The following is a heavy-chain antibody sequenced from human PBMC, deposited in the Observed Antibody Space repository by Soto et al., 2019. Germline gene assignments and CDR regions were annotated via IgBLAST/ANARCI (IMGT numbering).Heavy chain of an antibody. V-gene: IGHV4-30-2*01. Sequence: PSETPSLTGAFSGASISGGVYSWSWIRTPPGKGLEWIGYIYHSGSTYYNPSLKSRVTISVDRSKNQFSLKLSSVTAADTAVYYCARGFWSGYPSYNWFDPWGQGTLVTVSS. D-gene: IGHD3-3*01. J-gene: IGHJ5*02. CDR2: IYHSGST. CDR1: GASISGGVYS. CDR3: ARGFWSGYPSYNWFDP.